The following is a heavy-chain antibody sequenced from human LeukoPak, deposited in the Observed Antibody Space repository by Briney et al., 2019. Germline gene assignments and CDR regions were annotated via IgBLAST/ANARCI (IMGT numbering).Heavy chain of an antibody. Sequence: PGGSLRLSCAAPGLTVTNAWMSWVRQAPGKGLEWVGRIKSKTDGGTTNYAEPVKGRFTISRDDSKNTLDLQMNSLKIDDTAVYYCTTVGNPAYFARWGQGALVTVSS. CDR1: GLTVTNAW. J-gene: IGHJ4*02. CDR3: TTVGNPAYFAR. D-gene: IGHD1-14*01. CDR2: IKSKTDGGTT. V-gene: IGHV3-15*01.